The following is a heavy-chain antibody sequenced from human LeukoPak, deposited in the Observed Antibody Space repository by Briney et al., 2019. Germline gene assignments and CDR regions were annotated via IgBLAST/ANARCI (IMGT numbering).Heavy chain of an antibody. V-gene: IGHV3-21*01. CDR3: ARAPDGKAHGRHLFDY. J-gene: IGHJ4*02. D-gene: IGHD1-26*01. Sequence: PGGSLRLSCAASGFTFNSYNMNWVRQAPGKGLEWVSSISSSSSYIYYADSVKGRFTISRDNARNSLYLQMNSLRAEDTAVYYCARAPDGKAHGRHLFDYWGQGTLVTVSS. CDR2: ISSSSSYI. CDR1: GFTFNSYN.